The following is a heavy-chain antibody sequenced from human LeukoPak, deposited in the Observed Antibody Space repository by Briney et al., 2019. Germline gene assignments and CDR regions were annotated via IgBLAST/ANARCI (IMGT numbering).Heavy chain of an antibody. CDR3: ARNYDRRPFDY. D-gene: IGHD3-22*01. CDR1: GYTFTSYD. V-gene: IGHV1-18*01. Sequence: AASVKVSCKASGYTFTSYDINWVRQAPGQGLEWMGWINAYNGNTNYAQNFQDRVTMTTDTSTSTAYMELRSLRSDDTALYYCARNYDRRPFDYWGQGTLVTVSS. CDR2: INAYNGNT. J-gene: IGHJ4*02.